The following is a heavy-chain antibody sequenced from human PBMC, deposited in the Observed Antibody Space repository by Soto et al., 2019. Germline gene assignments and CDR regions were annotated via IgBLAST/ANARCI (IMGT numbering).Heavy chain of an antibody. CDR2: IYPGDSDT. D-gene: IGHD1-26*01. CDR3: ARSVDSGSYYDYYYYGMDV. Sequence: PGESLKISCKGSGYSFTSYWIGWVRQMPGKXLEWMGIIYPGDSDTRYSPSFQGQVTISADKSISTAYLQWSSLKASDTAMYYCARSVDSGSYYDYYYYGMDVWGQGATVTVSS. CDR1: GYSFTSYW. J-gene: IGHJ6*02. V-gene: IGHV5-51*01.